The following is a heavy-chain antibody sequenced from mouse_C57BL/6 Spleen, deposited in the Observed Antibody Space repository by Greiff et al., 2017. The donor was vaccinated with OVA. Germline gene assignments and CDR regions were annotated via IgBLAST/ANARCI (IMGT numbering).Heavy chain of an antibody. Sequence: EVKLVESEGGLVQPGSSMKLSCTASGFTFSDYYMAWVRQVPEKGLEWVANINYDGSSTYYLDSLKSRFIISRDNAKNILYLQMSSLKSEDTATYYCARYYYGSSYFYWYFDVWGTGTTVTVSS. D-gene: IGHD1-1*01. V-gene: IGHV5-16*01. CDR2: INYDGSST. J-gene: IGHJ1*03. CDR1: GFTFSDYY. CDR3: ARYYYGSSYFYWYFDV.